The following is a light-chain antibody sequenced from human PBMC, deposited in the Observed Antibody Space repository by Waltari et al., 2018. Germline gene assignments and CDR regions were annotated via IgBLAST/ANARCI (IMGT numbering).Light chain of an antibody. CDR1: ALPKKY. Sequence: SYELTQPPSVSVSPGQTARITCSGDALPKKYSLGYQQKSGQAPVLVIYEDSKRPSEIPERFSGSSSGTMATLTISGAQVEDEADYYCYSTDSSGSHGVFGGGTQLTVL. CDR2: EDS. CDR3: YSTDSSGSHGV. V-gene: IGLV3-10*01. J-gene: IGLJ7*01.